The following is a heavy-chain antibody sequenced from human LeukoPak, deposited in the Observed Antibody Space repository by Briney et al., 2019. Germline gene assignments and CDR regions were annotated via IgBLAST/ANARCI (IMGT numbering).Heavy chain of an antibody. J-gene: IGHJ4*02. CDR3: ARVGDWNDLVY. Sequence: KPSQTLSLTCSVSGGAINNFYWSWIRQPPGQGLEWIGYIYYSGSTNYNPSLKARVTISVYTSKNQFSLRLNSVTAADTAVYYCARVGDWNDLVYWGQGILVTVSS. V-gene: IGHV4-59*01. CDR1: GGAINNFY. CDR2: IYYSGST. D-gene: IGHD1-1*01.